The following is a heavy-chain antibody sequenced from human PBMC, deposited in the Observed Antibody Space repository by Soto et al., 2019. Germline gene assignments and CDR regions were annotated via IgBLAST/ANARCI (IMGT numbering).Heavy chain of an antibody. CDR1: GYSFTSYW. J-gene: IGHJ6*02. Sequence: HGESLKISCKGSGYSFTSYWIGWVRQMPGKGLEWMGIIYPGDSDTRYSPSFQGQVTISADKSISTAYLQWSSLKASDTAMYYCARLPYYDSSGYRYYYYGMDVCGQGPTVTVYS. CDR3: ARLPYYDSSGYRYYYYGMDV. V-gene: IGHV5-51*01. CDR2: IYPGDSDT. D-gene: IGHD3-22*01.